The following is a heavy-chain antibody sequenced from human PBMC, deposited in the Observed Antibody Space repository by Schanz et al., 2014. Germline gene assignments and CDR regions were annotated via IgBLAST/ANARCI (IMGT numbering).Heavy chain of an antibody. J-gene: IGHJ3*02. CDR1: RFTVTNAW. CDR3: ARKMKLGVYGGKGHDSLDI. CDR2: IRSSSTPI. Sequence: EAHLVESGGGLVKPGGSLTLSCAASRFTVTNAWMSWVRQAPGKGPEWVSYIRSSSTPIYYADSVKGRFTISRDNAKNSLYLQMNSLRAEDTAVYHCARKMKLGVYGGKGHDSLDIWGQGTMGTVSS. D-gene: IGHD4-17*01. V-gene: IGHV3-48*01.